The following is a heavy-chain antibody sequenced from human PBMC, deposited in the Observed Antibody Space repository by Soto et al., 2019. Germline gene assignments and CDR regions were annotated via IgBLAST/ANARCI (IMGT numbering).Heavy chain of an antibody. CDR3: TTELWFGERMDV. CDR2: IKSKTDGGTT. V-gene: IGHV3-15*01. CDR1: GFTFRNAW. Sequence: XXSLRLSFAASGFTFRNAWMRWVLQAPGKGLEWVGRIKSKTDGGTTDYAAPVKGRFTISRDDSKNTLYLQMNSMKTEDTAVYYCTTELWFGERMDVWGKGTTVTVSS. D-gene: IGHD3-10*01. J-gene: IGHJ6*03.